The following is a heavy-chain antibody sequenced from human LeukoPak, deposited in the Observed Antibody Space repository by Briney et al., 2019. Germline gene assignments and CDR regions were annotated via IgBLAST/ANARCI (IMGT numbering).Heavy chain of an antibody. CDR3: GRGYYYGTSAPYNFGIDV. Sequence: GASVKVSCEASGYTLTKYGISWVRQAPGQGPEWMGWISGYNGNTNYAQKFQGRVTMTTDTSTSTAYMELRDLKSDDTAVYHCGRGYYYGTSAPYNFGIDVWGQGTTVTVSS. J-gene: IGHJ6*02. D-gene: IGHD1-26*01. CDR1: GYTLTKYG. CDR2: ISGYNGNT. V-gene: IGHV1-18*04.